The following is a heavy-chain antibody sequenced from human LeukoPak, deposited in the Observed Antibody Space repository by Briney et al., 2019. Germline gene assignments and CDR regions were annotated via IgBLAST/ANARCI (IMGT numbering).Heavy chain of an antibody. D-gene: IGHD3-10*01. Sequence: ASVTVSCKASGYTLTSYYKHWVRQAPGQGLEWMGIINPSGGSTSYAQKLQGRVTMTRDTSTSTVYMELSSLRSEDTAVYYCASGHYGSGSSVWGQGTTVTVSS. J-gene: IGHJ6*02. V-gene: IGHV1-46*01. CDR3: ASGHYGSGSSV. CDR1: GYTLTSYY. CDR2: INPSGGST.